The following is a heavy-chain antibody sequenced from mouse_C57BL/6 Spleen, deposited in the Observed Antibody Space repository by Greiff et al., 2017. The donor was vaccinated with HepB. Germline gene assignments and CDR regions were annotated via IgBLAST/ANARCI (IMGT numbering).Heavy chain of an antibody. Sequence: VQLQQSGPGLVQPSQSLSITCTVSGFSLTSYGVHWVRQSPGKGLEWLGVIWSGGSTDYNAAFISRLSISKDNSKSQVSFKMNSLQADDTAIYYCARNEERLGDAWFAYWGQGTLVTVSA. CDR1: GFSLTSYG. D-gene: IGHD1-2*01. CDR2: IWSGGST. V-gene: IGHV2-2*01. CDR3: ARNEERLGDAWFAY. J-gene: IGHJ3*01.